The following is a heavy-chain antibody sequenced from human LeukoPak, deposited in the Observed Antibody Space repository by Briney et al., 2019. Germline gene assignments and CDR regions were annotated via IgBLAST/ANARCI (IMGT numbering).Heavy chain of an antibody. CDR1: GGSISSYY. Sequence: SQTLSLTCTVSGGSISSYYWSWIRQPAGKGLEGIGRIYTSGSTNYNPSLKSRVTMSVDTSKNQFSLKLSSVTAADTAVYYCAREGIAVNYYMDVWGKGTTVTVSS. D-gene: IGHD6-19*01. CDR2: IYTSGST. CDR3: AREGIAVNYYMDV. V-gene: IGHV4-4*07. J-gene: IGHJ6*03.